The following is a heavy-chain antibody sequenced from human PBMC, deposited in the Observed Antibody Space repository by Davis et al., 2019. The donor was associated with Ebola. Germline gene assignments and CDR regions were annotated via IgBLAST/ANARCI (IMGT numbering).Heavy chain of an antibody. CDR1: GYTFTGYY. D-gene: IGHD2-21*01. Sequence: ASVKVSCKASGYTFTGYYMHWVRQAPGQGPEWMGWMNPTSGGTTYAQKFQGRVTMTRDTSINTAYMELSSLKSDDTAVYYCARDLKIVEGRSRGYFDLWGRGTLVTVSS. V-gene: IGHV1-2*02. CDR2: MNPTSGGT. CDR3: ARDLKIVEGRSRGYFDL. J-gene: IGHJ2*01.